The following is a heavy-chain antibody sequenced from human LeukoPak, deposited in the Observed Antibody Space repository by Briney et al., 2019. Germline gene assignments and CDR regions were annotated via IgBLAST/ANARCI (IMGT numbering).Heavy chain of an antibody. J-gene: IGHJ4*02. CDR3: TTLQYSSSKGY. D-gene: IGHD6-13*01. Sequence: GGSLRLSCAASGFTFSNAWMSWVRQAPGKGLEWVGRIKSKTDGGTTDYAAPVKGRFTISRDDSENTLYLQMNSLKTEDTAVYYCTTLQYSSSKGYWGQGTLVTVSS. CDR2: IKSKTDGGTT. V-gene: IGHV3-15*01. CDR1: GFTFSNAW.